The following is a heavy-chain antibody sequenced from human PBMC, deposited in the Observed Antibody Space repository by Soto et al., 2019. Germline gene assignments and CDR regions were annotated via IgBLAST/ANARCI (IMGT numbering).Heavy chain of an antibody. J-gene: IGHJ6*02. V-gene: IGHV3-7*01. D-gene: IGHD2-15*01. CDR2: IKQDGSQK. CDR3: ARDCGYGYGMDV. CDR1: GCTFGDHC. Sequence: PKRLSSAASGCTFGDHCRSRIRQAQGKGLEWVANIKQDGSQKWYGDSVKGRFTISRDNTKNSLYLQMNSLRAEDTAVYYCARDCGYGYGMDVWGQGTTVTVSS.